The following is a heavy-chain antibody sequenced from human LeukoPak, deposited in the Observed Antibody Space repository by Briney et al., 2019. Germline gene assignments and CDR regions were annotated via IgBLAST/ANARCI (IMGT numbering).Heavy chain of an antibody. J-gene: IGHJ4*02. D-gene: IGHD4-11*01. V-gene: IGHV4-38-2*02. CDR1: GYSISSGYY. CDR2: IYHSGST. Sequence: PETLSLTCTVSGYSISSGYYWGWIRQPPGEGLEWIGSIYHSGSTYYNPSLKSRVTISVDTSKNQFSLKLSSVTAADTAVYYCARRDYSNGGFDYWGQGTLVTVSS. CDR3: ARRDYSNGGFDY.